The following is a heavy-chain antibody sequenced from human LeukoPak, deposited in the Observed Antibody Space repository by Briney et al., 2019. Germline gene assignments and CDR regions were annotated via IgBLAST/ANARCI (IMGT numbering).Heavy chain of an antibody. J-gene: IGHJ6*03. Sequence: VKVSCKASGGTFSSYAISWVRQAPGQGLEWMGGIIPIFGTANYAQKFQGRVTITTDESTSTAYMELSSLRSEDTAVYYCASSGIAVAGYYYYMDVWGKGTTVTVSS. V-gene: IGHV1-69*05. D-gene: IGHD6-19*01. CDR1: GGTFSSYA. CDR2: IIPIFGTA. CDR3: ASSGIAVAGYYYYMDV.